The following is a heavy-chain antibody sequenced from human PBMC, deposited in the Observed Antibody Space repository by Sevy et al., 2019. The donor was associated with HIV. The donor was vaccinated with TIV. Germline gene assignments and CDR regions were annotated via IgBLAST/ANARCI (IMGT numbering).Heavy chain of an antibody. V-gene: IGHV3-21*06. D-gene: IGHD1-26*01. CDR1: EFTFSSYS. CDR3: ARGPPDGSYDYFDY. J-gene: IGHJ4*02. CDR2: ISGSSNYI. Sequence: GGSLRLSCAASEFTFSSYSMNWVRQAPGKGLEWVSSISGSSNYIYYAESVKGRFRISRDNVKDTLYLQMNSLRADDTAVYYCARGPPDGSYDYFDYWGQGTLVTVSS.